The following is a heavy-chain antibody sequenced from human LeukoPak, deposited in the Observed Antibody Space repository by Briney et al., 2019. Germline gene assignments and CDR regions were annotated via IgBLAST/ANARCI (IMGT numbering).Heavy chain of an antibody. J-gene: IGHJ5*02. CDR3: ARGSWGCSSTSCYGWFDP. CDR2: IKHSGST. CDR1: GGSFSGYY. Sequence: PSETLSLTCAVYGGSFSGYYWSWLRQPPGKGLEWLGEIKHSGSTNYNPSLKSRVTISVDTSKNQFSLKLSSVTAADTAVYYCARGSWGCSSTSCYGWFDPWGQGTLVTVSS. V-gene: IGHV4-34*01. D-gene: IGHD2-2*01.